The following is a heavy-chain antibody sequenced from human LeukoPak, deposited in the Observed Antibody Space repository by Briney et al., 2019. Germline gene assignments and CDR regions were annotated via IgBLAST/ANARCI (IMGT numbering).Heavy chain of an antibody. V-gene: IGHV3-53*01. D-gene: IGHD5-24*01. CDR3: ARSNVGSMAPDY. Sequence: GGSLRLPCAASGFTVGSNYMSWVRQAPGKGLEWVSVIYSGSSTYYADSVKGRFTISRDNSKNTLYLQMNSLRAEDTAMYYCARSNVGSMAPDYWGQGTLVTVSS. CDR2: IYSGSST. J-gene: IGHJ4*02. CDR1: GFTVGSNY.